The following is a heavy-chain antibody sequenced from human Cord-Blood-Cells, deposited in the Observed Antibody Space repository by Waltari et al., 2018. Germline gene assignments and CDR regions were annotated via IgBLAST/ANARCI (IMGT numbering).Heavy chain of an antibody. Sequence: EVQLVESGGGLVQPGGSLRLSCAASGFTFSSYWMSWVRQAPGKGVGGVANIKQDGSEKYYVDSVKGRFTISRDNAKNSLYLQMNSLRAEDTAVYYCARAPRGYSYGIDYWGQGTLVTVSS. CDR1: GFTFSSYW. CDR2: IKQDGSEK. J-gene: IGHJ4*02. D-gene: IGHD5-18*01. V-gene: IGHV3-7*01. CDR3: ARAPRGYSYGIDY.